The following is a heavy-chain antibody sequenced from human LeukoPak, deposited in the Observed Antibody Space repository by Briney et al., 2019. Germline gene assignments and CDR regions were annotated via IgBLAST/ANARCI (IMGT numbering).Heavy chain of an antibody. D-gene: IGHD3-22*01. J-gene: IGHJ6*02. CDR2: IYYSGST. CDR3: ARARPWDSSRSYYFGMDV. Sequence: TSETLSLTCTVSGGSISSYYWSWIRQPPGKGLEWIGYIYYSGSTNYNPSLKSRVTISVDTSKNQFSLKLSSVTAADTAVYYCARARPWDSSRSYYFGMDVWGHGTTVTVSS. V-gene: IGHV4-59*01. CDR1: GGSISSYY.